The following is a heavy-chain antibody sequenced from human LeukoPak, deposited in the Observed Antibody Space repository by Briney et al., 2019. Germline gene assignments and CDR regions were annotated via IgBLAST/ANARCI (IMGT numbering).Heavy chain of an antibody. J-gene: IGHJ4*02. V-gene: IGHV3-23*01. D-gene: IGHD6-19*01. CDR1: GFTFSSYA. CDR2: ISGSGGST. Sequence: PGGSLRLSCAASGFTFSSYAMSWVRQAPGKGLEWVSAISGSGGSTYYADSVKGRFTISRDNSKNTLFLQMNSLRVEDTAVYYCAKDWVDDSSGIDYWGQGTLVTVSS. CDR3: AKDWVDDSSGIDY.